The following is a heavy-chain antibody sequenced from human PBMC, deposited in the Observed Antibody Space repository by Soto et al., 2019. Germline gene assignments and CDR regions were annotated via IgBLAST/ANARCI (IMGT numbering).Heavy chain of an antibody. CDR2: IYYSGST. CDR1: GGSISSYY. J-gene: IGHJ6*03. Sequence: QVQLQESDPGLVKPSETLSLTCTVSGGSISSYYWSWIRQPPGKGLEWIGYIYYSGSTNYNPSLKSRVTISVDTSKNQFSLKLSSVTAADTAVYYCARDSSIYSYGYRGGLRLDYYYYMDVWGKGTTVTVSS. CDR3: ARDSSIYSYGYRGGLRLDYYYYMDV. V-gene: IGHV4-59*01. D-gene: IGHD5-18*01.